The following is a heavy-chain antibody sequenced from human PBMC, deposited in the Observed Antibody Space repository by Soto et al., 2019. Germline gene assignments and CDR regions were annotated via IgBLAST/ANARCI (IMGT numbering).Heavy chain of an antibody. V-gene: IGHV4-31*03. Sequence: SETMSLSCTVCGGSISSGGYSGSWIRQHPGKGLEWIGYIYYSGSTYYNPSLKSRVTISVDTSKNQFSLKLSSVTAADTAVYYCARDQGIPTFGVYSMYYYVMDVLGQGTTVTVSS. D-gene: IGHD3-3*01. CDR1: GGSISSGGYS. J-gene: IGHJ6*02. CDR2: IYYSGST. CDR3: ARDQGIPTFGVYSMYYYVMDV.